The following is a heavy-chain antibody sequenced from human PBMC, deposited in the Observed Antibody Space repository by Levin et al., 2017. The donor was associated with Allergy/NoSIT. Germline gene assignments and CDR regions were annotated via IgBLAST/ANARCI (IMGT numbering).Heavy chain of an antibody. Sequence: GGSLRLSCAVSGFTFSTYWMHWVRQAPGKGLVWVSRINSGGSATYYADSVKGRFTISRDNARNTLYLQMNSLSAEDTAVYYCAKGGCSATSCLDYWGQGTLVTVSS. D-gene: IGHD2-2*01. V-gene: IGHV3-74*01. CDR1: GFTFSTYW. J-gene: IGHJ4*02. CDR2: INSGGSAT. CDR3: AKGGCSATSCLDY.